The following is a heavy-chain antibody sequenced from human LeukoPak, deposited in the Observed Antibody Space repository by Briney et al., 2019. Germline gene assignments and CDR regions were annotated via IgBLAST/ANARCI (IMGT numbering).Heavy chain of an antibody. D-gene: IGHD3-22*01. CDR2: IYYSGST. CDR1: GGSISSYY. Sequence: PSETLSLTCTVSGGSISSYYWSWIRQPPGKGLEWIGYIYYSGSTNYNPSLKSRVTISVDTSKNQFSLKLSSVTAADTAVYYCARETYYYDSSGYPTSDAFDIWGQGTMVTVPS. J-gene: IGHJ3*02. CDR3: ARETYYYDSSGYPTSDAFDI. V-gene: IGHV4-59*01.